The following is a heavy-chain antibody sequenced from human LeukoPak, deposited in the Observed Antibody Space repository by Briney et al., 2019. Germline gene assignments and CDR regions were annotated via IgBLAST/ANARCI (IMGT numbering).Heavy chain of an antibody. CDR2: IYYSGST. J-gene: IGHJ4*02. Sequence: SETLSLTCTVSGGSISSSSYYWGWIRQPPGKGLEWIGYIYYSGSTNYNPSLKSRVTISVDTSKNQFSLKLSSVTAAATAVYYCARVRTYCGGDCSYYFDYWGQGTLVTVSS. V-gene: IGHV4-61*05. CDR3: ARVRTYCGGDCSYYFDY. CDR1: GGSISSSSYY. D-gene: IGHD2-21*02.